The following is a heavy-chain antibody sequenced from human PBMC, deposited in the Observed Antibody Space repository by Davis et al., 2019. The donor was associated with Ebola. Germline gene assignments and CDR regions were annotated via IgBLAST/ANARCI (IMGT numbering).Heavy chain of an antibody. D-gene: IGHD6-6*01. CDR1: GFTFSGSA. Sequence: GESLKISCAASGFTFSGSAMHWVRQASGKGLEWVGRIRSKANSYATAYAASVKGRFTISRDDSKNTAYLQMNSLKTEDTAVYYCASHSSSSVLWDYYYGMDVWGQGTTVTVSS. CDR3: ASHSSSSVLWDYYYGMDV. V-gene: IGHV3-73*01. CDR2: IRSKANSYAT. J-gene: IGHJ6*02.